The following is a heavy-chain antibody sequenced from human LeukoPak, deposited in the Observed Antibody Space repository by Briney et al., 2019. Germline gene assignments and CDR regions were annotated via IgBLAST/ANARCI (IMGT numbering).Heavy chain of an antibody. V-gene: IGHV3-23*01. CDR2: ISGSGGST. CDR3: AKDSEYYDFWSGYHTSLFDY. Sequence: GGSLRLACVASGFTFNIYGMSWVRQAPGKGLEWVSAISGSGGSTYYADSVKGRFTISRDNSKNTLYLQMNSLRAEDTAVYYCAKDSEYYDFWSGYHTSLFDYWGQGTLVTVSS. J-gene: IGHJ4*02. CDR1: GFTFNIYG. D-gene: IGHD3-3*01.